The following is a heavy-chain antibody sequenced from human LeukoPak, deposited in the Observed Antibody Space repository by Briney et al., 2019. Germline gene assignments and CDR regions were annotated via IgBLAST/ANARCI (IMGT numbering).Heavy chain of an antibody. CDR2: IRYDGSNK. J-gene: IGHJ4*02. Sequence: PGGSLRLSCAASGFTFSSYGMHWVRQAPGKGLEWVAFIRYDGSNKYYADSVKGRFTISRDNSKNTLYLQMNSLRAEDTAVYYCAKDGYYGSGSYSYFDYWGQGTLVTVSP. D-gene: IGHD3-10*01. V-gene: IGHV3-30*02. CDR1: GFTFSSYG. CDR3: AKDGYYGSGSYSYFDY.